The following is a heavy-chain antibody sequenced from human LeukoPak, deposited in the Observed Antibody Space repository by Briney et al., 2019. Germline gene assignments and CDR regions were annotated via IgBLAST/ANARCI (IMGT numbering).Heavy chain of an antibody. CDR1: GRTFSSYT. CDR2: IIPILGIA. Sequence: RASVKVSCKASGRTFSSYTISWVRQAPGQGLELMGRIIPILGIANYAQKFQGRVTITADKSTSTAYMELSSLRSEDTAVYYCARGVRCSSTSCYDNWFDPWGQGTLVTVSS. CDR3: ARGVRCSSTSCYDNWFDP. V-gene: IGHV1-69*02. D-gene: IGHD2-2*01. J-gene: IGHJ5*02.